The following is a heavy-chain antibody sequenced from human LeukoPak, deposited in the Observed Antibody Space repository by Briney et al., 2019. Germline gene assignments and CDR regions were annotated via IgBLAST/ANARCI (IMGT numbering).Heavy chain of an antibody. J-gene: IGHJ5*02. V-gene: IGHV4-59*08. Sequence: SETLSLTCVVSGGSISGYHWSWIRQPPGKGLEWIGYIYYKGITNYNPSLKSRVTISLDTSKSQFSLKLSSVTAADTAVYYCARLVAVTGTVDWFDPWGQGTVVTVSS. CDR1: GGSISGYH. CDR2: IYYKGIT. CDR3: ARLVAVTGTVDWFDP. D-gene: IGHD2-21*02.